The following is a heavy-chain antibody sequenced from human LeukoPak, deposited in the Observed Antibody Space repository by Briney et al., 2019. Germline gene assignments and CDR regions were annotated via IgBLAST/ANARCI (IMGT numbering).Heavy chain of an antibody. CDR3: ARAPGNDYYPYYYMDV. J-gene: IGHJ6*03. D-gene: IGHD4/OR15-4a*01. CDR1: GGSISSYY. V-gene: IGHV4-59*01. CDR2: IYYSGST. Sequence: PSETLSLTXTVSGGSISSYYWSSIRQPPGKGLEWLGYIYYSGSTNYNPALKSRVTISLDTSKNQFSLKVNSVTAADTAVYYCARAPGNDYYPYYYMDVWGKGTTVTVSS.